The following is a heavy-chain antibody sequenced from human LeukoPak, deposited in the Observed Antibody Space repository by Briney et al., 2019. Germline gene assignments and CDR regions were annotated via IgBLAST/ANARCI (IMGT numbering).Heavy chain of an antibody. CDR2: IYYSGST. CDR3: AREAMGSTFDY. V-gene: IGHV4-59*01. D-gene: IGHD1-26*01. Sequence: SETLSLTCTVSGGSISSYYWSWIRQPPGKGLEWIGYIYYSGSTNYNPSLKSRVTISVDTSKNQFSLKLSSVTAADTAVYYCAREAMGSTFDYWGQGTLVTASS. J-gene: IGHJ4*02. CDR1: GGSISSYY.